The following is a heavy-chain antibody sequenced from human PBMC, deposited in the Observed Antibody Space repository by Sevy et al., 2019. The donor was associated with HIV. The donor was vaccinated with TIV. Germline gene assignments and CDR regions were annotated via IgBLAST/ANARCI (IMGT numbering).Heavy chain of an antibody. V-gene: IGHV4-59*01. CDR1: GGSISSYY. D-gene: IGHD3-3*01. Sequence: SETLSLTCTVSGGSISSYYWSWIRQPPGKGLEWIGYIYYSGSTNYNPALKSRVTISVDTSKNQFSLKLSPVTAADTAVYYCARVTTPLDRGYNWFDPWGQGTLVTVSS. CDR2: IYYSGST. CDR3: ARVTTPLDRGYNWFDP. J-gene: IGHJ5*02.